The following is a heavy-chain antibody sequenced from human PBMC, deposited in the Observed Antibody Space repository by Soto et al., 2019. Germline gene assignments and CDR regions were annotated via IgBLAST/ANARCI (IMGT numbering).Heavy chain of an antibody. CDR1: GFTFSSYA. D-gene: IGHD6-19*01. J-gene: IGHJ4*02. CDR2: ISGSGGST. V-gene: IGHV3-23*01. Sequence: GGSLRLSCAASGFTFSSYAMSWVRQAPGKGLEWVSAISGSGGSTYYADSVKGRFTISRDNSKNTLYLQMNSLRAEDTAVYYCARDLMTIAVAGTDFDYWGQGILVTVSS. CDR3: ARDLMTIAVAGTDFDY.